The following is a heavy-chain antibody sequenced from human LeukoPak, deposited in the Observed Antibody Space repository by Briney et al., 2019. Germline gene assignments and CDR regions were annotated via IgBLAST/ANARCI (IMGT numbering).Heavy chain of an antibody. CDR1: GFTFSNYW. CDR2: INSDGSSA. D-gene: IGHD3-10*01. J-gene: IGHJ4*02. Sequence: GGSLRLSCAAYGFTFSNYWMHWVRQAPGKGLVWVSRINSDGSSASYADSVKGRFTMSRDNAKNTLYLQMNSLRAEDTAVYYCVRGSAAGDYWGQGTLVTVSS. V-gene: IGHV3-74*01. CDR3: VRGSAAGDY.